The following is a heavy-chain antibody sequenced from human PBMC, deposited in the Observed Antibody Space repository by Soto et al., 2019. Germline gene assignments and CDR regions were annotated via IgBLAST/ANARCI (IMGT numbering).Heavy chain of an antibody. V-gene: IGHV5-51*01. D-gene: IGHD3-22*01. CDR1: GYDFNTNW. CDR2: MYPGDSDT. CDR3: ARLPRDCNSSSCYSFDH. J-gene: IGHJ5*02. Sequence: GESLKISCRGSGYDFNTNWFGWVRQLPGRGLEWVGIMYPGDSDTRYNPSLQGHVTLSVDVTVSTAFLQWRSLETSDTGMYFCARLPRDCNSSSCYSFDHWGQGTQVTVSS.